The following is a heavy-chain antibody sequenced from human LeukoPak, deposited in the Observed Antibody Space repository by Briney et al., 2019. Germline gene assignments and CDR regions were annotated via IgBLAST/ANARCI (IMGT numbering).Heavy chain of an antibody. D-gene: IGHD3-10*01. J-gene: IGHJ6*02. CDR1: GFTLNIYG. CDR2: ISVYNGDT. V-gene: IGHV1-18*01. CDR3: AREGYFGSGIDYFYGMDV. Sequence: ASVKVSCKASGFTLNIYGITWVRQAPGQGLEWMGWISVYNGDTKHAQKLQGRVTMTTDTSTTTAYMELRSLRSDDTAVYYCAREGYFGSGIDYFYGMDVWGQGTKVTVSS.